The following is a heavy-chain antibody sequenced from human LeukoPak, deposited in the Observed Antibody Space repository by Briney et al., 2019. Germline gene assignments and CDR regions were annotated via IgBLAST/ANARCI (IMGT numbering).Heavy chain of an antibody. CDR2: MSNDGGIK. V-gene: IGHV3-30*18. J-gene: IGHJ4*02. Sequence: GGSLRLSCAASGFTFSDYYMHWVRQAPGKGLEWVALMSNDGGIKYYASSVRGRFTISRDNPENTLYLQMNSLRVDDTAVYYCAKGGEQKTFRCGMDSWGQGTPVTVPS. D-gene: IGHD1/OR15-1a*01. CDR1: GFTFSDYY. CDR3: AKGGEQKTFRCGMDS.